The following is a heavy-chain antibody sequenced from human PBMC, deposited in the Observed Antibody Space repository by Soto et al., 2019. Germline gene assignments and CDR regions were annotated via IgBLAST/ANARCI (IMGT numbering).Heavy chain of an antibody. CDR3: ARGVGTSAPDY. CDR1: GYTFTSYA. Sequence: QVQLVQSGAEEKKPGASVKVSCKASGYTFTSYAMHWVRQAPGQRLEWMGWINAGNGNTKYSQKFQGRVTITRDTSASTAHRELSSLRAEDMAVYYCARGVGTSAPDYWGQGTLVTVSS. J-gene: IGHJ4*02. CDR2: INAGNGNT. D-gene: IGHD2-15*01. V-gene: IGHV1-3*05.